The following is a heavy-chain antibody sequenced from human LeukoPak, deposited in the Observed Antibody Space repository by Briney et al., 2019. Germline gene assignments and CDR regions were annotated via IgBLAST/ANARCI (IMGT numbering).Heavy chain of an antibody. J-gene: IGHJ3*02. CDR2: ISYDGSNK. Sequence: PGGSLRLSCAASGFTFSSYAMHWVRQAPGKGLEWVAVISYDGSNKYYADSVKGRFTISRDNSKNTLYLQMNSLRAEDTAVYYCARDILPSGSRAFDIWGQGTMVTVSS. D-gene: IGHD3-10*01. CDR1: GFTFSSYA. V-gene: IGHV3-30*04. CDR3: ARDILPSGSRAFDI.